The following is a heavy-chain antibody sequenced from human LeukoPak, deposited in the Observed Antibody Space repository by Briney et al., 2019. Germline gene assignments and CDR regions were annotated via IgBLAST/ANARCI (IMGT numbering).Heavy chain of an antibody. CDR2: ISYDGSNK. D-gene: IGHD2-21*01. CDR1: GFTSSSYG. J-gene: IGHJ6*02. Sequence: GGSLRLSCAASGFTSSSYGMHWVRQAPGKGLEWVAVISYDGSNKYYADSVKGRFTISRDNSKRTLYLQMNSLRAEDTAVYYCAKDIWPSNYYYAMDVWGQGTTVTVSS. CDR3: AKDIWPSNYYYAMDV. V-gene: IGHV3-30*18.